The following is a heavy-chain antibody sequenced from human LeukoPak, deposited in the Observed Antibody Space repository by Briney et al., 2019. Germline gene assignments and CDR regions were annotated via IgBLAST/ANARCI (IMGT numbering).Heavy chain of an antibody. CDR1: GYTFTSYY. D-gene: IGHD4-4*01. Sequence: ASVKVSCKASGYTFTSYYMHWVRQAPGQGLEWMGIINPSGGSTSYAQKFQGRVTMTRDTSTSTVYMELSSLRSEDTAVYYCARDLKAEYSNSDDYYYGMDVWGQGTTVTVSS. J-gene: IGHJ6*02. CDR3: ARDLKAEYSNSDDYYYGMDV. V-gene: IGHV1-46*01. CDR2: INPSGGST.